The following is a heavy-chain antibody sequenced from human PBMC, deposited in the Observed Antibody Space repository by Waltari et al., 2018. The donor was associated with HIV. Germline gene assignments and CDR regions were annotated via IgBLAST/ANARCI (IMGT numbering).Heavy chain of an antibody. CDR1: GYIFTNYG. CDR2: ISGYNANT. V-gene: IGHV1-18*01. J-gene: IGHJ6*02. Sequence: QVHLVQSGAEVKMPGASVRVSCKTSGYIFTNYGVSWVRQAPGQGLEWLGWISGYNANTNYAQRLQGRVTLTTDTSTSTAYMGLRSRRSDDTAVYYWARGLGGSYYYGVDVWGQGTTVTVS. CDR3: ARGLGGSYYYGVDV.